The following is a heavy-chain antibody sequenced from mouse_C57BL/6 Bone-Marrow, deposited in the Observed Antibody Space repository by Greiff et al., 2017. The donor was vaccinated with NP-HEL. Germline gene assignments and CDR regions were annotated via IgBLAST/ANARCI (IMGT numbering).Heavy chain of an antibody. Sequence: EVMLVESGGGLVKPGGSLKLSCAASGFTFSSYAMSWVRQTPEKRLEWVATISDGGSYTYYPDNVKGRFTISRDNAKNNLYLQMSHLKSEDTAMYYCARDLVYGSYYFDYWGQGTTLTVSS. CDR2: ISDGGSYT. J-gene: IGHJ2*01. CDR3: ARDLVYGSYYFDY. V-gene: IGHV5-4*01. D-gene: IGHD1-2*01. CDR1: GFTFSSYA.